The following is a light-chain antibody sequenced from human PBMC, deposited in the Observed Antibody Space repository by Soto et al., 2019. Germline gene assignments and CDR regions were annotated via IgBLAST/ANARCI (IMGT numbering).Light chain of an antibody. J-gene: IGKJ5*01. Sequence: ESVLTQSPATLSLSPGERSTLSCMAIKSVSSYLAWYQQKFCQAPRLLIYDASNRATGIPARFSGSGSETDFTLTISSLQSDDSAVYYCQQYHNWPPITFGQGTRLEIK. CDR3: QQYHNWPPIT. V-gene: IGKV3-11*01. CDR2: DAS. CDR1: KSVSSY.